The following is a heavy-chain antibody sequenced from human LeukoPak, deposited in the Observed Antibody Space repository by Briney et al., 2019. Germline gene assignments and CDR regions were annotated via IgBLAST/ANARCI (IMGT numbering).Heavy chain of an antibody. CDR2: INTNTGNP. Sequence: ASVKASCKASGYTFTSYAMNWVRQAPGQGLEWMGWINTNTGNPTYAQGFTGRFVFSLDTSVSTAYLQISSLKAEDTAVYYCARAWGQQLVENYNWFDPWGQGTLVTVSS. D-gene: IGHD6-13*01. J-gene: IGHJ5*02. V-gene: IGHV7-4-1*02. CDR3: ARAWGQQLVENYNWFDP. CDR1: GYTFTSYA.